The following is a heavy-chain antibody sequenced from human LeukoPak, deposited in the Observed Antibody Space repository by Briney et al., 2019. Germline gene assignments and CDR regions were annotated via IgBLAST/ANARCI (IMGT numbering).Heavy chain of an antibody. Sequence: ASVKVSCKASGYTLTSYHISWVRQAPGQGLEWMGWISTYNGNTNYGQKLQGRVTMTTDTSTSTAYMELRSLISDDTAVYYCAVATTAAFDYWGQGTLVTVSS. J-gene: IGHJ4*02. V-gene: IGHV1-18*04. CDR3: AVATTAAFDY. CDR1: GYTLTSYH. D-gene: IGHD5-24*01. CDR2: ISTYNGNT.